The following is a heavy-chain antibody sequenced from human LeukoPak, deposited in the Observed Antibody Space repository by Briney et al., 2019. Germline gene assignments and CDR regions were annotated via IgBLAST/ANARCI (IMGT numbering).Heavy chain of an antibody. V-gene: IGHV3-30*03. CDR1: GFTFSSYN. CDR3: ARGFGELPDY. CDR2: ISYDGRNK. Sequence: GGSLRLSCAASGFTFSSYNMHWVRRAPGKGLEWVAVISYDGRNKYYADSVKGRFTISRDNSKNTLYLQMNTLRAEDTAVYYCARGFGELPDYWGQGTLVTVSS. J-gene: IGHJ4*02. D-gene: IGHD3-10*01.